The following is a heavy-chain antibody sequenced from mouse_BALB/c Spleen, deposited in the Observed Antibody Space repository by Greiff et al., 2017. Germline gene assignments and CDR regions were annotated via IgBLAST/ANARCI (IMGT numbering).Heavy chain of an antibody. CDR3: ARESPDFDV. Sequence: VQLKESGGGLVQPGGSLKLSCAASGFTFSSYGMSWVRQTPDKRLELVATINSNGGSTYYPDSVKGRFTISRDNAKNTLYLQMSSLKSEDTAMYYCARESPDFDVWGAGTTVTVSS. CDR2: INSNGGST. CDR1: GFTFSSYG. J-gene: IGHJ1*01. V-gene: IGHV5-6-3*01.